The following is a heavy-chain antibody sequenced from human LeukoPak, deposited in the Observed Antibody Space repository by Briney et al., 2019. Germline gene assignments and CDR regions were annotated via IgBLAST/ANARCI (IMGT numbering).Heavy chain of an antibody. D-gene: IGHD2-2*01. J-gene: IGHJ4*02. Sequence: SQTLSLTCTVSGGSISSGGYCWSWIRQHPGKGLEWIGYIYYSGSTYYNPSLKSRITISVDTSKNQFSLKLSSVTAADTAVYYCARGFGGSSTSYAYPFGYWGQGTLVTVSS. CDR3: ARGFGGSSTSYAYPFGY. CDR2: IYYSGST. CDR1: GGSISSGGYC. V-gene: IGHV4-31*03.